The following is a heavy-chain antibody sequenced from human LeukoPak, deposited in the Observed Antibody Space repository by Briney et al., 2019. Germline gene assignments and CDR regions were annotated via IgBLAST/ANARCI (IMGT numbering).Heavy chain of an antibody. D-gene: IGHD6-19*01. CDR1: GYDFSTFG. Sequence: ASVKVSCKASGYDFSTFGISWVRQAPGEGLEWMGWISAYHGKTNFPQRFQGRVTLTTETSTSTAYMELRSLRSDDTAIYYCARDSPFMVPGTGDAFDIWAKGPWSPSLQ. CDR2: ISAYHGKT. V-gene: IGHV1-18*01. CDR3: ARDSPFMVPGTGDAFDI. J-gene: IGHJ3*02.